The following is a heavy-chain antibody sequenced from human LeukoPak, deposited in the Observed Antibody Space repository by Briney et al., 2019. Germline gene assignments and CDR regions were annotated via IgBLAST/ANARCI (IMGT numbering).Heavy chain of an antibody. J-gene: IGHJ4*02. Sequence: GGSLRLSCAASGLSVSKNYMTWVRLVPGKGLEWVSALTDDITCYAESVKGRFTISRDITKNALYLQMNSLRAEDTAVYYCARDPEMATITGYFDYWGQGTLVTVSS. CDR1: GLSVSKNY. V-gene: IGHV3-53*01. CDR2: LTDDIT. D-gene: IGHD5-24*01. CDR3: ARDPEMATITGYFDY.